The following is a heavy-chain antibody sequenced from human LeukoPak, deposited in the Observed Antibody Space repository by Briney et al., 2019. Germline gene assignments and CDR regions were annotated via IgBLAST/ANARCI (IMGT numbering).Heavy chain of an antibody. Sequence: GGSLQISFQGSGFRFNKYWIAWGRPVPGKGLEWMGAINPVDSHIRYCPYVQGQVHISTDKTISTTYLQWSRLQASDTAIYYYARKNPTALRNNWFAPCGQGTLGTASS. CDR2: INPVDSHI. CDR1: GFRFNKYW. J-gene: IGHJ5*02. V-gene: IGHV5-51*01. CDR3: ARKNPTALRNNWFAP.